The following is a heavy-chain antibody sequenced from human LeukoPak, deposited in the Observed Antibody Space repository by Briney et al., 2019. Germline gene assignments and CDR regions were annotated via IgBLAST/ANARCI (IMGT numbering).Heavy chain of an antibody. CDR1: GFTFSNAW. Sequence: GGSLRLSCAASGFTFSNAWMSWVRQAPGKGLEWVGRIKSKTDGGTTDYAAPVKGRFTISRDDSKNTLYLQMNSLKTEDTAVYYCTTDPAVHYYMDVWGKGTTVTVSS. V-gene: IGHV3-15*01. CDR3: TTDPAVHYYMDV. J-gene: IGHJ6*03. D-gene: IGHD4-17*01. CDR2: IKSKTDGGTT.